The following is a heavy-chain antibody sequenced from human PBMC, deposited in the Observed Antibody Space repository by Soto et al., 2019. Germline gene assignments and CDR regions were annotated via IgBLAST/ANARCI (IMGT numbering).Heavy chain of an antibody. CDR1: GFTFSNAW. CDR2: IKSKTDGATT. J-gene: IGHJ3*02. CDR3: ATDRLNDDPGAFDI. D-gene: IGHD2-8*01. V-gene: IGHV3-15*01. Sequence: EVQLVESGGGLVKPGGSLRLPCAVSGFTFSNAWMSWVRQAPGKGLEWVGRIKSKTDGATTDYAAPVKGRFTISRDDSKNRLYLQMNSLKTEDTAVYYCATDRLNDDPGAFDIWGQGTMVTVSS.